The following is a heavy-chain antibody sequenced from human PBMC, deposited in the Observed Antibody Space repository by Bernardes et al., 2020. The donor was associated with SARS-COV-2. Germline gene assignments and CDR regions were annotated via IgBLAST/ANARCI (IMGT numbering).Heavy chain of an antibody. CDR3: ARAQWLVSWFGP. J-gene: IGHJ5*02. CDR1: GYTFSSFG. V-gene: IGHV1-18*01. D-gene: IGHD6-19*01. Sequence: ASVKASCKASGYTFSSFGISWVRQAPGQGLEWMGWISVYNGDTKYAQNLQGRVTMTTDASTSTAYMDLRSLTSDDTAVYYCARAQWLVSWFGPWGQGTLVTVSS. CDR2: ISVYNGDT.